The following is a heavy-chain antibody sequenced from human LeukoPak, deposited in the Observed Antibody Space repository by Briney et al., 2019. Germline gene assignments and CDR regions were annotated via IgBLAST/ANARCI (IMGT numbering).Heavy chain of an antibody. Sequence: SETLSLTCTVSSGSISSYYWSWIRQPPGKGLEWIGYMYSSGSANYSPSLKSRVTMSVDTSKDQFSLKLSSVTAADTAVYYCARGRTYGSGSYSANWFDPWGQGTLVTVSS. CDR3: ARGRTYGSGSYSANWFDP. CDR2: MYSSGSA. CDR1: SGSISSYY. V-gene: IGHV4-59*01. D-gene: IGHD3-10*01. J-gene: IGHJ5*02.